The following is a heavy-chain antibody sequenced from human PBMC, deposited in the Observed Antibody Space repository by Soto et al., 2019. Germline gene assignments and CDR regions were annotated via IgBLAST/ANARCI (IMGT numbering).Heavy chain of an antibody. CDR2: ISSSSSYI. CDR1: GFSFSSYS. Sequence: PGGSLRLSCVASGFSFSSYSMNWVRQAPGKGLEWVSSISSSSSYIYYVDSVKGRFTISRDNAKNSLYLQMNSLRAEDTAVYYCARDARMGEYSDSYSFDFWGQGTLVTVSS. J-gene: IGHJ4*02. V-gene: IGHV3-21*01. D-gene: IGHD5-12*01. CDR3: ARDARMGEYSDSYSFDF.